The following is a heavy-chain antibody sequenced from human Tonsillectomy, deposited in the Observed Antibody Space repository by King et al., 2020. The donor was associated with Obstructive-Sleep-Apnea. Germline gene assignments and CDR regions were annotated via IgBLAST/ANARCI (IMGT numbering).Heavy chain of an antibody. CDR2: ISSSSSTI. CDR1: GFTFSSYS. V-gene: IGHV3-48*04. J-gene: IGHJ3*02. CDR3: ARDNEVGGGGAFDI. Sequence: VQLVESGGGLVQPGGSLRLSCAASGFTFSSYSMNWVRQAPGKGLEWVSYISSSSSTIYYAESVKGRFTISRDNAKNSLYLQMNSLRAEDTAVYYCARDNEVGGGGAFDIWGQGTMVTVSS. D-gene: IGHD3-16*01.